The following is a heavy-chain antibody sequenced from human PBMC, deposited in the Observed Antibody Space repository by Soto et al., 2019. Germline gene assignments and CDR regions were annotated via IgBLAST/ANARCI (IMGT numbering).Heavy chain of an antibody. V-gene: IGHV3-48*03. CDR1: GFTFRSYE. J-gene: IGHJ4*02. Sequence: ELQLVESGGGLVQPGGSLRLSCAASGFTFRSYEMNWVRQVPGKGLEWVAYISGTTTFYADSVKGRFTISRDNAKNSLYLQMDSLRAGDTAVYYCARNWDVYFDLWGQGTLVTVSS. CDR3: ARNWDVYFDL. D-gene: IGHD1-1*01. CDR2: ISGTTT.